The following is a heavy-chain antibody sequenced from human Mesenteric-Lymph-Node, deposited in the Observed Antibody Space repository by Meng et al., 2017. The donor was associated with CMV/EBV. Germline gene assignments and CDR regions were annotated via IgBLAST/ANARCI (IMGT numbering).Heavy chain of an antibody. J-gene: IGHJ6*02. V-gene: IGHV1-46*01. CDR1: GYTFSDYY. D-gene: IGHD3-3*01. CDR3: AKDPSWSGYSDYYTYGVDV. CDR2: TNPSGSST. Sequence: ASVKVSCKASGYTFSDYYVNWVRQAPGQGLEWMAITNPSGSSTVYAQKFQGGATMTRDTSTSTVYMELTSLRSEDTAVYFCAKDPSWSGYSDYYTYGVDVWGQGTTVTVSS.